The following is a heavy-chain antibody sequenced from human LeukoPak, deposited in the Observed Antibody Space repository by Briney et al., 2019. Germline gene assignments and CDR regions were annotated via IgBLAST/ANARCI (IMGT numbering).Heavy chain of an antibody. CDR1: GDSVFSSTAA. Sequence: SQTLSLTCAISGDSVFSSTAAWHWLRQSPSRGLQWLGRTYYRSNWINEYAISVRGRIAINPDTSKNQFSLQLNSVTPEDTAVYFCARDDVGRRYDYWGQGIRVTVSS. D-gene: IGHD1-26*01. V-gene: IGHV6-1*01. CDR2: TYYRSNWIN. CDR3: ARDDVGRRYDY. J-gene: IGHJ4*02.